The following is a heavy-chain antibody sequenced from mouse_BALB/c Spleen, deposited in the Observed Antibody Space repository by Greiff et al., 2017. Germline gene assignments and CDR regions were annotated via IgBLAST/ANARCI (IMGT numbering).Heavy chain of an antibody. J-gene: IGHJ1*01. CDR1: GYTFTDYE. V-gene: IGHV1-15*01. D-gene: IGHD2-2*01. Sequence: QVQLQQSGAELVRPGASVTLSCKASGYTFTDYEMHWVKQTPVHGLEWIGAIDPETGGTAYNQKFKGKATLTADKSSSTAYMELRSLTSEDSAVYYCTRSPSIYYGYERYFDVWGAGTTVTVSS. CDR2: IDPETGGT. CDR3: TRSPSIYYGYERYFDV.